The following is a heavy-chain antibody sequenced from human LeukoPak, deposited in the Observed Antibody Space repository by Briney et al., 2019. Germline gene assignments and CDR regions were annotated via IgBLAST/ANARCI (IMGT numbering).Heavy chain of an antibody. Sequence: GRSLRLSCAASGFTFSSYGMHWVRQAPGKGLEWVAVIWYDGSNKYYADSVKGRFTISRDNSKNTLYLQMDSLRAEDPGVYYWAREYGAWIAPSDAFDFWGQGTMVTVSS. CDR2: IWYDGSNK. J-gene: IGHJ3*01. CDR3: AREYGAWIAPSDAFDF. CDR1: GFTFSSYG. D-gene: IGHD2-2*03. V-gene: IGHV3-33*01.